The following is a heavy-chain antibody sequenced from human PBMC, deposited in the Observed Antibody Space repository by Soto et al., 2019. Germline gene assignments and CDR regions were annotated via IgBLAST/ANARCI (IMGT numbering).Heavy chain of an antibody. CDR2: ISGSGGST. J-gene: IGHJ4*02. D-gene: IGHD3-10*01. CDR3: AKGDMVRGVTFDY. V-gene: IGHV3-23*01. Sequence: GESLKISCAASGFTFSSYAMSWVRQAPGKGLEWVSAISGSGGSTYYADSVKGRFTISRDNSKNTLYLQMNSLRAEDTAVYYCAKGDMVRGVTFDYWGQGTLVTVSS. CDR1: GFTFSSYA.